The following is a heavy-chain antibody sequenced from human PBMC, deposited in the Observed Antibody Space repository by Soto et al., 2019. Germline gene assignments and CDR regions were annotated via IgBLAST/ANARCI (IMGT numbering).Heavy chain of an antibody. D-gene: IGHD2-15*01. CDR1: GFSFSSYA. V-gene: IGHV3-23*01. Sequence: EVQLLEYGGGLVQPGGSLRLSCAASGFSFSSYAMSWVRQAPGKGLEWVSTISGSDGKTFYADSVKGRFSISRDTSDNTLYLQMNSLRADDTAIYYCARWNYLDYWGQGARVTVSS. J-gene: IGHJ4*02. CDR3: ARWNYLDY. CDR2: ISGSDGKT.